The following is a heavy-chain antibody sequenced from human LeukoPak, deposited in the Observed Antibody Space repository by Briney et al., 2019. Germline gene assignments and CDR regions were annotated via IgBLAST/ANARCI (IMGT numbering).Heavy chain of an antibody. CDR3: ASYVGNDYGDY. Sequence: GASVKVSCKASGGPFSSYAISWVRQAPGQGLEWMGGIIPIFGTANYAQKFQGRVTITADESTSTAYMELSSLRSEDTAVYYCASYVGNDYGDYWGQGTLVTVSS. J-gene: IGHJ4*02. D-gene: IGHD7-27*01. CDR2: IIPIFGTA. CDR1: GGPFSSYA. V-gene: IGHV1-69*13.